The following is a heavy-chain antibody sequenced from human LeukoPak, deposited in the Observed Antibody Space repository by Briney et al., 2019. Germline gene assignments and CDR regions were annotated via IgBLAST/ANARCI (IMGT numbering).Heavy chain of an antibody. CDR2: ISYDGSNK. CDR3: AKWGPYYDSSGHLDY. V-gene: IGHV3-30-3*01. Sequence: GGSLRLSCAASGFTFSSYAMHWVRQAPGKGLEWVAVISYDGSNKYYADSVKGRFTISRDNSKNTLYLQMNSLRAEDTAVYYCAKWGPYYDSSGHLDYWGQGTLVTVSS. CDR1: GFTFSSYA. J-gene: IGHJ4*02. D-gene: IGHD3-22*01.